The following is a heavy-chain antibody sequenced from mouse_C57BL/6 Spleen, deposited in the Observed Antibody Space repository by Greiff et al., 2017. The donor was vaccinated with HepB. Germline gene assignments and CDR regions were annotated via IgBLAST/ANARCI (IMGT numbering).Heavy chain of an antibody. D-gene: IGHD2-3*01. J-gene: IGHJ2*01. CDR3: ARDGYYADY. CDR1: GYTFTSYW. V-gene: IGHV1-64*01. Sequence: QVHVKQPGAELVKPGASVKLSCKASGYTFTSYWMHWVKQRPGQGLEWIGMIHPNSGSTNYNEKFKSKATLTVDKSSSTAYMQLSSLTSEDSAVYYCARDGYYADYWGQGTTLTVSS. CDR2: IHPNSGST.